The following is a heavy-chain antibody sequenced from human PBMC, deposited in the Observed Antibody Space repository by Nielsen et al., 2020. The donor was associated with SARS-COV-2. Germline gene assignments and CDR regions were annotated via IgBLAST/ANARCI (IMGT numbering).Heavy chain of an antibody. D-gene: IGHD3-10*01. J-gene: IGHJ4*02. CDR3: ARGYGSATYLDF. CDR2: IHGSGST. CDR1: GGSISSYY. Sequence: GSLRLSCTVSGGSISSYYWSWIRQPPGKGLEWLGYIHGSGSTTYNPSLKSRVTLSVDTSKNQFSLRLTSVTAADTAVYYCARGYGSATYLDFSGQGTRVTVSS. V-gene: IGHV4-59*01.